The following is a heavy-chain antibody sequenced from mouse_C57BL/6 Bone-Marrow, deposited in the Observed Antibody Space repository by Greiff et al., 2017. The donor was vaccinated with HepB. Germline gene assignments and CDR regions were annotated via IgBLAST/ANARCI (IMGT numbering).Heavy chain of an antibody. CDR2: IHPNSGST. J-gene: IGHJ4*01. CDR3: ARDYDGWDAMDY. D-gene: IGHD2-4*01. CDR1: GYTFTSYW. Sequence: QVQLQQPGAELVKPGASVKLSCKASGYTFTSYWMHWVKQRPGQGLEWIGMIHPNSGSTNYNEKFKSKATLTVDKSSSTAYMQLSSLTSEDSAVYYCARDYDGWDAMDYWGQGTSVTVSS. V-gene: IGHV1-64*01.